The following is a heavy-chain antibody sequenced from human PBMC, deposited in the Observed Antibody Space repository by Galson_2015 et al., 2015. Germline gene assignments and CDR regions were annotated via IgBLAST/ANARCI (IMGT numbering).Heavy chain of an antibody. CDR1: GFPFSDYY. D-gene: IGHD5-12*01. V-gene: IGHV3-11*01. CDR3: ARGNIVATIEDAFDI. Sequence: SLRLSCAASGFPFSDYYMSWIRQAPGTGLVWVSYISSSGSTIYYADSVKGRFTISRDNAKNSLYLQMNSLRAEDTAVYYCARGNIVATIEDAFDICGQATMVTVSS. CDR2: ISSSGSTI. J-gene: IGHJ3*02.